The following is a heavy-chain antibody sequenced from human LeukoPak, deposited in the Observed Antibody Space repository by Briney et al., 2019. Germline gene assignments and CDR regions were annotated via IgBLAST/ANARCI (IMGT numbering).Heavy chain of an antibody. CDR1: GFTFSSYS. D-gene: IGHD3-10*01. CDR2: ISSSSSTI. J-gene: IGHJ5*02. Sequence: GGSLRLSCAASGFTFSSYSMNWVRQAPGKGLEWVSYISSSSSTIYYADSVKGRFTISRDNAKNSLYLQMNSLRAEDTAVYYCARDPHLLWFGELLPNWFDPWGQGTLVTVSS. V-gene: IGHV3-48*01. CDR3: ARDPHLLWFGELLPNWFDP.